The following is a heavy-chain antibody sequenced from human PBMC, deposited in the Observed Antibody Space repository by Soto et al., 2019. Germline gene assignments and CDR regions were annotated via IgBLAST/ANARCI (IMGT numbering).Heavy chain of an antibody. CDR2: ISGSGGST. J-gene: IGHJ6*02. V-gene: IGHV3-23*01. Sequence: GGSLRLSCAASGFTFSSYAMSWVRQAPGKGLEWVSPISGSGGSTYYADSVKGRFTISRDNSKNTLYLQMNSLRAEDTAVYYCARGSGYSYGYDAYYYGMDFWGQGTTVTVSS. CDR1: GFTFSSYA. CDR3: ARGSGYSYGYDAYYYGMDF. D-gene: IGHD5-18*01.